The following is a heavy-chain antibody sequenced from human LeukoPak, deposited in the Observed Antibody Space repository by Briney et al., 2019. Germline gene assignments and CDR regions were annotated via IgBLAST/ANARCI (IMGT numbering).Heavy chain of an antibody. Sequence: GGSLRLSCAASGFTFSSYGMHWVRQAPGKGLEWVAVIWYDGSNKYYADSVKGRFIISRDNSKNTLYLQMNSLRAEDTAVYYCAKDREMVTFYFDYWGQGTLVTVSS. V-gene: IGHV3-33*06. D-gene: IGHD4-23*01. J-gene: IGHJ4*02. CDR1: GFTFSSYG. CDR3: AKDREMVTFYFDY. CDR2: IWYDGSNK.